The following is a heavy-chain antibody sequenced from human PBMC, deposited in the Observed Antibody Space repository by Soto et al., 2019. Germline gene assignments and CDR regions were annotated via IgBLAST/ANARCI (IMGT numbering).Heavy chain of an antibody. V-gene: IGHV4-31*03. CDR3: ARSADTAMANFDY. CDR1: GGSISSGGYY. Sequence: PSETLSLTCTVSGGSISSGGYYWSWIRQHPGKGLEWIGYIYYSGSTYYNPSLKSRVTISVDTSKNQFSLKLSSVTAADTAVYYCARSADTAMANFDYWGQGTLVTVS. J-gene: IGHJ4*02. CDR2: IYYSGST. D-gene: IGHD5-18*01.